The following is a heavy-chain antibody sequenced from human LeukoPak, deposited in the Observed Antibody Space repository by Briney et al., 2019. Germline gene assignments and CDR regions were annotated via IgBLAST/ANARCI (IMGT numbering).Heavy chain of an antibody. CDR3: AIAARGMDV. CDR2: IRYDESNR. CDR1: GFTFSSYG. Sequence: GGSLRLSCAASGFTFSSYGMHWVRQAPRKGLEWVALIRYDESNRYYADSVKGRFTISRDNSKDTLYLQMNSLRAEDTAVYYCAIAARGMDVWGKGTTVTVSS. J-gene: IGHJ6*03. V-gene: IGHV3-30*02.